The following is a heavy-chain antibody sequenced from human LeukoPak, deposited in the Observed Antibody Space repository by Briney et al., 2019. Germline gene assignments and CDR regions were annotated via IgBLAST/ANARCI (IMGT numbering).Heavy chain of an antibody. CDR2: VNRDGSET. V-gene: IGHV3-7*03. Sequence: GGSLRLSCAASGFALSSHWMTWVRQVPGRGPEWVANVNRDGSETYYLDSVKGRFTISKDNAKNSLYLQMNSLRAEDTALYHCAGNNGMDVWGQGTTVTVSS. CDR3: AGNNGMDV. J-gene: IGHJ6*02. CDR1: GFALSSHW.